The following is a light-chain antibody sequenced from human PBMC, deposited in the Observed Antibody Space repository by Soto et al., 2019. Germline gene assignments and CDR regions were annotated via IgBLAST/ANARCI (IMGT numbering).Light chain of an antibody. J-gene: IGLJ2*01. CDR3: CSYGGSYTFVV. CDR1: SSDVGGYNY. Sequence: QSALTQPRSVSGSPGQSVTISCTGTSSDVGGYNYVSWYQQHPGKAPKLMIHDVSKRPSGVPDRFSGSKSGNTASLTISGLQAEDEADYYCCSYGGSYTFVVFGGGTKVTVL. V-gene: IGLV2-11*01. CDR2: DVS.